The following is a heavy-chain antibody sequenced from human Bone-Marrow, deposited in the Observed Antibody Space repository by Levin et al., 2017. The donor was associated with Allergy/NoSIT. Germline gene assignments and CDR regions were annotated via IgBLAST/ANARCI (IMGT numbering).Heavy chain of an antibody. CDR3: ARGGGTSRSDAFDF. D-gene: IGHD4-23*01. CDR2: IYYTGAT. Sequence: PSETLSLTCAVSGDSVNNDDHYWNWIRQPPGKGLEWIGYIYYTGATNYNPSLRSRVTMSLDTSNNQFSLRLTSMTAADTAVYYCARGGGTSRSDAFDFWGQGTMVPVSS. V-gene: IGHV4-61*08. J-gene: IGHJ3*01. CDR1: GDSVNNDDHY.